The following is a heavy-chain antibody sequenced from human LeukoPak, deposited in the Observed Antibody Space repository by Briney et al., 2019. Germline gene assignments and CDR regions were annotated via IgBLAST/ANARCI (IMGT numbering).Heavy chain of an antibody. D-gene: IGHD3-22*01. J-gene: IGHJ4*02. V-gene: IGHV1-18*01. CDR2: ISAYNGNT. CDR1: GYTFTSYG. Sequence: ASVKVSCKASGYTFTSYGISWVRRAPGQGLEWMGWISAYNGNTNYAQKLQGRVTMTTETSTSTAYMELRSLRSDDTAVYYCARVSWSYDSSGYIHYWGQGTLVTVSS. CDR3: ARVSWSYDSSGYIHY.